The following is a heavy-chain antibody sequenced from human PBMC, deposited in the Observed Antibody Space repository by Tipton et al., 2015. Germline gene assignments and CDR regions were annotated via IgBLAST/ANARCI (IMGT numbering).Heavy chain of an antibody. Sequence: TLSLTCTVSGASISDYYWSWIRQSPGKGPEYIGFIYSTGTTNSNPSLRSRVTISVDTARNQFSLKVNSVTAADTAVYYCAGPRGMPAIFGLPWDYYFDYWGQGALVTVSS. CDR2: IYSTGTT. V-gene: IGHV4-59*08. CDR1: GASISDYY. D-gene: IGHD3-3*01. J-gene: IGHJ4*02. CDR3: AGPRGMPAIFGLPWDYYFDY.